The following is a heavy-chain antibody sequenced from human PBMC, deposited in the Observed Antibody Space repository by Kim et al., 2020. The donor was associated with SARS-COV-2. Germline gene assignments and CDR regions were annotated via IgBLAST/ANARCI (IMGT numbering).Heavy chain of an antibody. D-gene: IGHD6-13*01. J-gene: IGHJ6*02. Sequence: ASVKVSCKASGYTFTSYGISWVRQAPGQGLEWMGWISAYNGNTNYAQKLQGRVTMTTDTSTSTAYMELRSLRSDDTAVYYCARVTPRALAAAGTSHYYYGMDVWGQGTTVTVSS. CDR2: ISAYNGNT. CDR1: GYTFTSYG. CDR3: ARVTPRALAAAGTSHYYYGMDV. V-gene: IGHV1-18*04.